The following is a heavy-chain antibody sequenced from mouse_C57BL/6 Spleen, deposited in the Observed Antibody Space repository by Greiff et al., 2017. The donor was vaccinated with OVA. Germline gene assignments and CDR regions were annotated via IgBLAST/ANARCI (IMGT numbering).Heavy chain of an antibody. J-gene: IGHJ1*03. Sequence: QVQLQQSGAELVKPGASVKISCKASGYAFSSYWMNWVKQRPGKGLEWIGQIYPGDGDTNYNGKFKGKATLTADKSSSTAYMQLRLLTSEDSAVYFCACVCSGISYGWYFDFWGTGTTLTVSS. V-gene: IGHV1-80*01. CDR3: ACVCSGISYGWYFDF. CDR2: IYPGDGDT. CDR1: GYAFSSYW. D-gene: IGHD1-1*01.